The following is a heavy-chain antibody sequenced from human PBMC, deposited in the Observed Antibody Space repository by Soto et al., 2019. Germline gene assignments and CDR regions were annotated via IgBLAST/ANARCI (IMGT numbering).Heavy chain of an antibody. CDR3: ASVAARQNWFDP. Sequence: ASVKVSCKASGGTFSSYAISWVRQAPGQGLEWMGGIIPIFGTASYAQKFQGRVTITADESTSTAYMELSSLRSEDTAVYYCASVAARQNWFDPWGQGTLVTVSS. CDR1: GGTFSSYA. V-gene: IGHV1-69*13. J-gene: IGHJ5*02. CDR2: IIPIFGTA. D-gene: IGHD6-6*01.